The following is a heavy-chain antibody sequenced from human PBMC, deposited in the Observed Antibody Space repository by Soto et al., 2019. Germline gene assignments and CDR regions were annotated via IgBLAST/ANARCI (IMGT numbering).Heavy chain of an antibody. CDR3: AGSDPYSSIAARPSRDYYYGMDV. CDR2: ISSSSSTI. V-gene: IGHV3-48*02. J-gene: IGHJ6*02. Sequence: GGSLRLSCAASGFTFSSYSMNWVRQAPGKGLEWVSYISSSSSTIYYADSVKGRFTISRDNAKNSLYLQMNSLRDEDTAVYYCAGSDPYSSIAARPSRDYYYGMDVWGQGTTVTVSS. CDR1: GFTFSSYS. D-gene: IGHD6-6*01.